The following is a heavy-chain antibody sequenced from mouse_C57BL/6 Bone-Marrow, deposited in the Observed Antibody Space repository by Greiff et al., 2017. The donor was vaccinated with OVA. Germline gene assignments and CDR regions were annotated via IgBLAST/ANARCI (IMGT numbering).Heavy chain of an antibody. D-gene: IGHD1-1*01. CDR2: IYPGSGNT. CDR3: ASRYYGSGDY. V-gene: IGHV1-76*01. Sequence: QVQLQQSGAELVRPGASVKLSCKASGYTFTHYYINWVKQRPGQGLEWIARIYPGSGNTYYNEKFKGKATLTAEKSSSTAYMQLSSLTSEDSAVYFCASRYYGSGDYWGQGTSVTVSS. J-gene: IGHJ4*01. CDR1: GYTFTHYY.